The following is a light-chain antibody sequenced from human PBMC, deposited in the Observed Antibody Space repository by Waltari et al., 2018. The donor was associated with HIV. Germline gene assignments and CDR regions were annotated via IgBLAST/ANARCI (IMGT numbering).Light chain of an antibody. CDR3: QQSYSTPLFS. V-gene: IGKV1-39*01. CDR2: AAS. CDR1: QSISKY. Sequence: DIQMTQSPSSLSASVGDRVTITCRASQSISKYLNWYQQKPGKAPNLLIYAASNLRSGVPSRFSGSGSGTDFTLTISSLQPEDFATYYCQQSYSTPLFSFGPGTKVDSK. J-gene: IGKJ3*01.